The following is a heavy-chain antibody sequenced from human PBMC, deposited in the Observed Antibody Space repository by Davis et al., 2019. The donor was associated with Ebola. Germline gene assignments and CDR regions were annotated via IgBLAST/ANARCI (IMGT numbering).Heavy chain of an antibody. D-gene: IGHD6-13*01. V-gene: IGHV3-30*02. CDR1: GFSFDSYG. Sequence: GESLKISCAASGFSFDSYGMHWVRQAPGKGLEWVAFLRFDGSNKYYADSVRGRFTISRDNSKNTLYLQVDSLRPEDTAVYYCAKAYSGYTSSWFLLDYWGRGTLVTVSS. CDR2: LRFDGSNK. CDR3: AKAYSGYTSSWFLLDY. J-gene: IGHJ4*02.